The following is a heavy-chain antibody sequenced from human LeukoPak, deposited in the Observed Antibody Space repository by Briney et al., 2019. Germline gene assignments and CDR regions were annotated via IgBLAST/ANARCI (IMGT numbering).Heavy chain of an antibody. J-gene: IGHJ4*02. D-gene: IGHD2/OR15-2a*01. Sequence: GGSLRLSCAASGFTFSDYWMSWVRQAPGKGLEWAANIKPDGSEKYYVDSVKGRFTISRDNAKNSLYLQVNSLRDGDTAVYYCARGTYYYQRWGQGALVTVSS. CDR2: IKPDGSEK. V-gene: IGHV3-7*01. CDR3: ARGTYYYQR. CDR1: GFTFSDYW.